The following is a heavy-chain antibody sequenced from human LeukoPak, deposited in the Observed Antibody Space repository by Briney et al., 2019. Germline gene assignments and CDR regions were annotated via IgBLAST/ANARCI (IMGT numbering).Heavy chain of an antibody. CDR2: IYYSGST. Sequence: SETLSLTCTVSGGSISSYYWSWIRQPPGKGLEWIGYIYYSGSTNYNPSLKSRVTISVDTSKNQFSLKLSSVTAADTAVYYCARPSSDITMVRGVIIGYWYFDLWGRGTLVTVSS. D-gene: IGHD3-10*01. CDR1: GGSISSYY. J-gene: IGHJ2*01. V-gene: IGHV4-59*08. CDR3: ARPSSDITMVRGVIIGYWYFDL.